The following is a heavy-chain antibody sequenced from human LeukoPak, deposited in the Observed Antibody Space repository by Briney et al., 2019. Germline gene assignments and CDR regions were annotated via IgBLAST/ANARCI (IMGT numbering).Heavy chain of an antibody. CDR2: ISSSSSYI. D-gene: IGHD3-10*01. V-gene: IGHV3-21*01. J-gene: IGHJ4*02. CDR3: AGRGTMVRGVIDY. CDR1: GFTFSSYT. Sequence: GGSLRLSCAASGFTFSSYTMNWVRQAPGKGLEWVSAISSSSSYIYYADSVKGRFTISRDNSKNTLYLQMNSLRAEDTAVYYCAGRGTMVRGVIDYWGQGTLVTVSS.